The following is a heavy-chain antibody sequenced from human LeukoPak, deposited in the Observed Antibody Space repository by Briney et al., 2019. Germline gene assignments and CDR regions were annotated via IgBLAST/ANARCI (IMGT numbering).Heavy chain of an antibody. CDR1: GYTFTSYD. J-gene: IGHJ6*02. D-gene: IGHD3-10*01. CDR2: ISAYNGNT. CDR3: AREVPVLLWFGELYDYYGMDV. V-gene: IGHV1-18*01. Sequence: ASVKVSCKASGYTFTSYDINWVRQAPGQGLEWMGWISAYNGNTNYAQKLQGRVTMTTDTSTSTAYMELRSLRSDDTAVYYCAREVPVLLWFGELYDYYGMDVWGQGTTVTVSS.